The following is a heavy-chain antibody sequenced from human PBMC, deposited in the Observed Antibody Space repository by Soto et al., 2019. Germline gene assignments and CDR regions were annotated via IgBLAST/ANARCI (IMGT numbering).Heavy chain of an antibody. D-gene: IGHD2-8*02. CDR2: INHSGST. V-gene: IGHV4-34*01. CDR1: GGSFSGYY. Sequence: SETLSLTCAVSGGSFSGYYWTWIRQPPGTGLEWIGEINHSGSTNYNPSLKSRVNISVDTSKNQFSLKMTSVTAADTAVYYCARDKITGLFDYWGQGTLVT. J-gene: IGHJ4*02. CDR3: ARDKITGLFDY.